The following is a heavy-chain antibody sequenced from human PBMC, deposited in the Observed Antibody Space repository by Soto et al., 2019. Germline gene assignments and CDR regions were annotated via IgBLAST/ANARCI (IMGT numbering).Heavy chain of an antibody. J-gene: IGHJ4*02. D-gene: IGHD2-2*01. CDR3: AKEAGGCSVTSCYFDY. CDR2: ISGSGGST. CDR1: GFTFSSYG. Sequence: GGSLRLSCAASGFTFSSYGMSWVRQAPGKGLEWVSGISGSGGSTFYADSVKGRFTISRDNSKNTLYLQMNSLRAEDTALYYCAKEAGGCSVTSCYFDYWGQGTVVTVSS. V-gene: IGHV3-23*01.